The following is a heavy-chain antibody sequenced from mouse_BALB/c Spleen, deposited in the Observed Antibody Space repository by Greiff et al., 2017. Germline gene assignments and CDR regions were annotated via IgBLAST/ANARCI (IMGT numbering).Heavy chain of an antibody. Sequence: VQLQQSGAELVRPGALVKLSCKASGFNIKDYYMHWVKQRPGQGLEWIGWIYPGDGSTKYNEKFKGKATLTADKSSSTAYMQLSSLTSEDTAVYYCASYLAWFAYWGQGTLVTVSA. V-gene: IGHV14-1*02. CDR2: IYPGDGST. D-gene: IGHD5-1*01. J-gene: IGHJ3*01. CDR1: GFNIKDYY. CDR3: ASYLAWFAY.